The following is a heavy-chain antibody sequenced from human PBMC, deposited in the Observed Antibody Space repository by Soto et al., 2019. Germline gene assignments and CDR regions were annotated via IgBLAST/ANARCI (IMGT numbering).Heavy chain of an antibody. V-gene: IGHV5-10-1*01. CDR1: GYSFAGYW. CDR2: IDPSDSQT. CDR3: ARQIYDSDTGPNFQYYFDS. J-gene: IGHJ4*02. D-gene: IGHD3-22*01. Sequence: RGESLKISCNGSGYSFAGYWITWVRQKPGKGLGWMGRIDPSDSQTYYSPSFRGHVTISVTKSITTVFLQWSSLRASDTAMYYCARQIYDSDTGPNFQYYFDSWGQGTPVTV.